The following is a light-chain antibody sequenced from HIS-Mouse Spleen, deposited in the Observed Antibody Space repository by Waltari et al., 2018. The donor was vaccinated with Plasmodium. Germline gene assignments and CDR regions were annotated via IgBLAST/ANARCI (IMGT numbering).Light chain of an antibody. CDR2: AAS. CDR1: QGLNSY. CDR3: QQLNSYPYT. V-gene: IGKV1-9*01. J-gene: IGKJ2*01. Sequence: DIQLTQSPSFLSASVGDRVTITCRASQGLNSYLSWYQQKPGKAPKLLIYAASTLQSGVPSRFSGSGSGTEFTLTISSLQPEDFATYYCQQLNSYPYTFGQGTKLEIK.